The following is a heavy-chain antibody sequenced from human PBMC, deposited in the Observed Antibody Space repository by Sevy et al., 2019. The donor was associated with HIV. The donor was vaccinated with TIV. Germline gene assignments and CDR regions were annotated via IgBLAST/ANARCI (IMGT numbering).Heavy chain of an antibody. CDR1: GFTFSSYS. CDR3: ARSDGGSDFWSGYYDY. V-gene: IGHV3-21*01. Sequence: GGSLGLSCAASGFTFSSYSMNWVRQAPGKGLEWVSSISSSSSYIYYADSVKGRFTISRDNAKNSLYLQMNSLRAEDTAVYYCARSDGGSDFWSGYYDYWGQGTLVTVSS. D-gene: IGHD3-3*01. J-gene: IGHJ4*02. CDR2: ISSSSSYI.